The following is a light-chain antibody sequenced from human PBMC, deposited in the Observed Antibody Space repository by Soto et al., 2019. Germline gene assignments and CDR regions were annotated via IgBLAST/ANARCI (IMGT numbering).Light chain of an antibody. CDR1: SGDIVSYNR. V-gene: IGLV2-14*01. CDR3: SSYTNINTRACV. J-gene: IGLJ1*01. CDR2: EVT. Sequence: QSVLTQPASVSGSPGQSITISCTGTSGDIVSYNRVSWYQQHPGKAPKLIIYEVTDRPSGVSNRFSGSKFGNTASLTISGLQAEDEAGYYCSSYTNINTRACVFGTGTKVTVL.